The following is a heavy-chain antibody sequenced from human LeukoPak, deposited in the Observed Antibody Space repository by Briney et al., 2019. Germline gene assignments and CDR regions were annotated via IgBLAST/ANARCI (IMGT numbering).Heavy chain of an antibody. CDR2: VYDSGTT. CDR3: ARVSWFPGTSYYYMDV. D-gene: IGHD1-1*01. CDR1: DTSINTYY. Sequence: PSETLSLTCTVSDTSINTYYWSWIRQPPGKGLEWFGYVYDSGTTNYNPSLKSRVTISVDTSKNQFSLKLSSVTAADTAVYYCARVSWFPGTSYYYMDVWGKGTTVTVSS. J-gene: IGHJ6*03. V-gene: IGHV4-59*01.